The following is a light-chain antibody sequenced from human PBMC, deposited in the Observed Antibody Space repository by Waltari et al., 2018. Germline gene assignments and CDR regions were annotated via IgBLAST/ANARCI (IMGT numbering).Light chain of an antibody. CDR1: QNVDTW. CDR3: QQYNTYWT. Sequence: DIQMTQSPSTLSASIGDRVTITCRASQNVDTWLAWYQQKPGKAPKLLVYKTSTLQSGVPSRFSGSGSGTHFTLTISILQPDDFATYYCQQYNTYWTFGQGTKVE. CDR2: KTS. V-gene: IGKV1-5*03. J-gene: IGKJ1*01.